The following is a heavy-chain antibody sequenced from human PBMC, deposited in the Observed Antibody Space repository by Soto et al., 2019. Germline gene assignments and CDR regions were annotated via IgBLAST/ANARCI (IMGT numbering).Heavy chain of an antibody. CDR2: INAGNGNT. CDR3: ARVPVAGTDYYYYGMDV. D-gene: IGHD6-19*01. Sequence: GASVKVSCKASGYTFTSYAMHWVRQAPGQRLEWMGWINAGNGNTKYSQKFQGRVTITRDTSASTAYMELSSLRSEDTAVYYCARVPVAGTDYYYYGMDVWGQGTTVTVSS. V-gene: IGHV1-3*01. CDR1: GYTFTSYA. J-gene: IGHJ6*02.